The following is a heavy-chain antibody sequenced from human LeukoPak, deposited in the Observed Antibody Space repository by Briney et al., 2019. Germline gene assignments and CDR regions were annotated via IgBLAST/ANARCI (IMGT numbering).Heavy chain of an antibody. CDR2: INPSGGST. J-gene: IGHJ4*02. CDR1: GYTFTSYY. CDR3: ARVTTPDDYGDYDY. D-gene: IGHD4-17*01. Sequence: ASVXVSCTASGYTFTSYYMHWVRQAPGQGLEGMGIINPSGGSTSYAQKFRGRVTMTRDTSTSTVYMELSSLRSEDTAVYYCARVTTPDDYGDYDYWGQGTLVTVSS. V-gene: IGHV1-46*01.